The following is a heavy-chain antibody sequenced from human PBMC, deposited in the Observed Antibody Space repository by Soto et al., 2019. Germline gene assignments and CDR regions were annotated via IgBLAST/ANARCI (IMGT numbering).Heavy chain of an antibody. CDR3: ARGDYGTGGYPFPYFDY. D-gene: IGHD2-8*02. Sequence: HEHLVQSGAEVKRPGASLKVSCKASGYSFTGYYIHWVRQAPAQGLEWMGWINPDSGATNYAQNFQGRVTLTSDTSIRTASMDLTSLTSDDTAVYYCARGDYGTGGYPFPYFDYWGQGTLVIVSS. CDR1: GYSFTGYY. J-gene: IGHJ4*02. V-gene: IGHV1-2*02. CDR2: INPDSGAT.